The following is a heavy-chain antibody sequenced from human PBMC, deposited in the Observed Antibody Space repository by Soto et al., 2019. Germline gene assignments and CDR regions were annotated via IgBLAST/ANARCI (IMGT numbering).Heavy chain of an antibody. D-gene: IGHD3-3*01. CDR3: ARDMEFPPVLRFLEWLSHFDY. J-gene: IGHJ4*02. CDR2: ISAYNGNT. V-gene: IGHV1-18*01. CDR1: GYTCTSYG. Sequence: AASVKVSCKASGYTCTSYGISWVRQAPGQGLEWMGWISAYNGNTNYAQKLQGRVTMTTDTSTSTAYMELRSLRSDDTAVYYCARDMEFPPVLRFLEWLSHFDYWGQGTLVTAPQ.